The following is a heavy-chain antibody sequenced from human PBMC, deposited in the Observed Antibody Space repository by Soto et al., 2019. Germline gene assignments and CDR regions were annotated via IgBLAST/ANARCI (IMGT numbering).Heavy chain of an antibody. V-gene: IGHV4-34*01. Sequence: QVQLQQWGAGLLKPSETLSLTCAVYGGSFSGYYWSWIRQPPGKGLEWIGEINHSGSTNYNPSLKSRVTISVDTSKNQFSLKLSSVTAADTAVYYCARQRGYCSGGSCYLDFDYWGQGTLVTVSS. D-gene: IGHD2-15*01. CDR2: INHSGST. CDR1: GGSFSGYY. CDR3: ARQRGYCSGGSCYLDFDY. J-gene: IGHJ4*02.